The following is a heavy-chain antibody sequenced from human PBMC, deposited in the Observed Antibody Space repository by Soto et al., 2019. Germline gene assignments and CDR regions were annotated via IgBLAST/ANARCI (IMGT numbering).Heavy chain of an antibody. CDR3: ASGSDSSGPRALDI. D-gene: IGHD3-22*01. CDR1: GFTFSDHY. Sequence: GGSLRLSCAASGFTFSDHYMDWVRQAPGKGLEWVGRTRNKANSYTTEYAASVKGRFTISRDDSKNSLYLQMNSLKTEDTAGYYCASGSDSSGPRALDIWGQGTMVTVSS. J-gene: IGHJ3*02. CDR2: TRNKANSYTT. V-gene: IGHV3-72*01.